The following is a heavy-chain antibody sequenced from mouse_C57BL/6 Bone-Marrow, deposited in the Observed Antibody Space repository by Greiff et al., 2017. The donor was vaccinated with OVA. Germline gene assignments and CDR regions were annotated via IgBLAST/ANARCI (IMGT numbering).Heavy chain of an antibody. Sequence: EVQLVESGGGLVQPKGSLKLSCAASGFTFNTYAMHWVRQAPGKGLEWVARIRSKSSNYATYYADSVKDRFTISRDDSQSMLYLQMNNLKTEDTAMYYCVRGGDYYGSSYDYYAMDYWGQGTSVTVSS. CDR2: IRSKSSNYAT. CDR3: VRGGDYYGSSYDYYAMDY. CDR1: GFTFNTYA. V-gene: IGHV10-3*01. D-gene: IGHD1-1*01. J-gene: IGHJ4*01.